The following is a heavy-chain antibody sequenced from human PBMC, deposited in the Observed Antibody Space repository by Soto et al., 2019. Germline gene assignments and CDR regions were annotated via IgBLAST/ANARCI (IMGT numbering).Heavy chain of an antibody. J-gene: IGHJ4*02. CDR2: INHSGIT. CDR3: ARLNSSSWFSDY. D-gene: IGHD6-13*01. CDR1: GGSFSGYY. Sequence: SETLSLTCAVSGGSFSGYYWTWIRQPPGKGLEWIGEINHSGITNYNPSLKSRVTISVDTSKNQFSLKLSSVTAADTAVYYCARLNSSSWFSDYWGQGTLVTV. V-gene: IGHV4-34*01.